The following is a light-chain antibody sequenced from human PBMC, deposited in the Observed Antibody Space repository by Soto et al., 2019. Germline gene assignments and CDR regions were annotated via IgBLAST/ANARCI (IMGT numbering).Light chain of an antibody. J-gene: IGKJ5*01. V-gene: IGKV3-11*01. CDR1: QSVSSY. CDR2: DAS. CDR3: QQRSNWPIIT. Sequence: EFVLTQSPATLSLSPGESATLSCRASQSVSSYLAWYQQKPGQAPRLLIYDASNRATGIPARFSGTGSGTDFTLTISSLEPEDFAVYYCQQRSNWPIITFGQGTRLEIK.